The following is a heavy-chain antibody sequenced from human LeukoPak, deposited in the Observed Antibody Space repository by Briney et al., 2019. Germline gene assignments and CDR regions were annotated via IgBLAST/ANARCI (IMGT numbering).Heavy chain of an antibody. D-gene: IGHD3-22*01. CDR3: AREATYYYDSSGYYYDY. CDR2: INPSGGST. J-gene: IGHJ4*02. Sequence: ASVKVSCKASGYTFTSYYMHWVRQAPGQGLEWMGIINPSGGSTSYAQKFQGRVTMTTDTSTSTAYMELRSLRSDDTAVYYCAREATYYYDSSGYYYDYWGQGTLVTVSS. CDR1: GYTFTSYY. V-gene: IGHV1-46*01.